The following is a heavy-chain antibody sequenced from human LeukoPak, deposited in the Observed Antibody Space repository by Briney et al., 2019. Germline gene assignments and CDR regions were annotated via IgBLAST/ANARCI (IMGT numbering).Heavy chain of an antibody. V-gene: IGHV1-2*02. CDR2: INPNSGGT. D-gene: IGHD6-13*01. CDR1: GYTFTGYY. Sequence: ASVKVSCKASGYTFTGYYMHWVRQAPGQGLEWMGWINPNSGGTNYAQKFQGRVTMTRDTSISTAYMELSRLRSDDTAVYYCARGRIAAAGFEFDPWGQGTLVTVSS. CDR3: ARGRIAAAGFEFDP. J-gene: IGHJ5*02.